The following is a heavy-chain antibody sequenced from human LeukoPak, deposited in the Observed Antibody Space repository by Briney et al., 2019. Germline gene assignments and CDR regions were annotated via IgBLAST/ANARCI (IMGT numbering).Heavy chain of an antibody. Sequence: GASVKVSCKASGYTFTNNYLHWVRQAPGQGLEWMGWISAYNGNTNYAQKLQGRVTMTTDTSTSTAYMELRSLRSDDTAVYYCARDGKGDGYNLFDYWGQGTLVTVSS. V-gene: IGHV1-18*04. CDR3: ARDGKGDGYNLFDY. CDR1: GYTFTNNY. D-gene: IGHD5-24*01. CDR2: ISAYNGNT. J-gene: IGHJ4*02.